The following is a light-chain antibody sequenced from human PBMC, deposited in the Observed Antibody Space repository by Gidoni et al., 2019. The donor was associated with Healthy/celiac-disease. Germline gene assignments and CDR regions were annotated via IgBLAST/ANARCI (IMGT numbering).Light chain of an antibody. J-gene: IGLJ3*02. CDR2: DVS. Sequence: QSALTQPASVSGSPGQSITISCTGTSSDVGGYNYVSWYQQRPGKAPKLMSYDVSNRPSGVSNRVSGSKSGNTVSLTISGLEAEDEADYYASSYTSSSTRVFGGGTKLTVL. CDR3: SSYTSSSTRV. V-gene: IGLV2-14*03. CDR1: SSDVGGYNY.